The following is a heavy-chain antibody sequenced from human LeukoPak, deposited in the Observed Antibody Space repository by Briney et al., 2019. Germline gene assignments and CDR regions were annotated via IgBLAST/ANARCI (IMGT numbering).Heavy chain of an antibody. J-gene: IGHJ4*02. CDR2: IKQDGSEK. D-gene: IGHD4-11*01. V-gene: IGHV3-7*01. CDR1: GFTFSSYW. CDR3: ARTLTYSNYALGY. Sequence: PGGSLRLSCAASGFTFSSYWMSWVRQAPGKGLEWVANIKQDGSEKYYVDSVKGRFTISRDNAKNSLYLQMNSLRAEDTAVYYCARTLTYSNYALGYWGQGTLVTVSS.